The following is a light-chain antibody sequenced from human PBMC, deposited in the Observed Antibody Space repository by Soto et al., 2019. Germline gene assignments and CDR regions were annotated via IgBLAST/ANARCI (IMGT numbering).Light chain of an antibody. CDR1: SSDVGSYNL. CDR3: CSYAGSSTYVV. CDR2: EFS. Sequence: QSVLTQPASVSGSPGQSITISCTGTSSDVGSYNLVSWYQQHPAKAPKLMIYEFSKRPSGVSNRFSGSKSGNTASLTISGLQAEDEADYYCCSYAGSSTYVVFGGGTQLTV. V-gene: IGLV2-23*02. J-gene: IGLJ2*01.